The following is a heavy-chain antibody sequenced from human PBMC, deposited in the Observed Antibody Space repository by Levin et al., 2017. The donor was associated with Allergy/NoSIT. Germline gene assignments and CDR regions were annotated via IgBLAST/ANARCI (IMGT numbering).Heavy chain of an antibody. Sequence: PGGSLRLSCAVSGFTITDYAMAWVRQAPGKGLEWVSVITGGGFNTYYGDSVKGRFTVSRDDSKDTLYLDLSSLRAEDTAVYYCAKKQGGTSGFSFDVWGQGTMVTVSS. J-gene: IGHJ3*01. CDR3: AKKQGGTSGFSFDV. V-gene: IGHV3-23*01. D-gene: IGHD1-1*01. CDR1: GFTITDYA. CDR2: ITGGGFNT.